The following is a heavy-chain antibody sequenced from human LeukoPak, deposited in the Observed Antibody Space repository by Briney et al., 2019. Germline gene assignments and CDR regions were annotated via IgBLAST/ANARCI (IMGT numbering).Heavy chain of an antibody. J-gene: IGHJ4*02. D-gene: IGHD6-13*01. CDR1: GFTFSSYG. V-gene: IGHV3-30*18. CDR2: ISYDGSKQ. CDR3: AKDPHSSSWYYFDY. Sequence: GGSLRLSCAASGFTFSSYGMHWVRQAAGKGLEWGVVISYDGSKQYYADSVKGRFTISRDTSKNTVYVQMNSLRAEDTSLYYCAKDPHSSSWYYFDYWGQGTLVTVSS.